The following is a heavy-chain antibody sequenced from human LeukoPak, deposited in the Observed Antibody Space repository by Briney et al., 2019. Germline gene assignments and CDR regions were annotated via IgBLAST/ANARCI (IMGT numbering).Heavy chain of an antibody. D-gene: IGHD4-23*01. J-gene: IGHJ4*02. CDR1: GYTFTSYY. Sequence: GASVKVSCKASGYTFTSYYMHWVRQAPGQGLEWMGWINPNSGGTNYAQKFQGRVTMTRDTSISTAYMELSRLRSDDTAVYYCARDTDYGGNAAWDYWGQGTLVTVSS. V-gene: IGHV1-2*02. CDR2: INPNSGGT. CDR3: ARDTDYGGNAAWDY.